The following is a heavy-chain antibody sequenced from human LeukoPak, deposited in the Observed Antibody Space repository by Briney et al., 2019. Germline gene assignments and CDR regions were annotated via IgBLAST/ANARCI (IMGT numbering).Heavy chain of an antibody. CDR1: GYSISSGYY. CDR3: ARSLSRGYSGFRVSPFDY. J-gene: IGHJ4*02. Sequence: SETLSLTCAVSGYSISSGYYWGWIRQPPGKGLEWIGSMFHSGSTYYNPSLKSRVTISVGKSKNHFSLKLSSVTAADTAVYYCARSLSRGYSGFRVSPFDYWGQGTLVTASS. D-gene: IGHD5-12*01. V-gene: IGHV4-38-2*01. CDR2: MFHSGST.